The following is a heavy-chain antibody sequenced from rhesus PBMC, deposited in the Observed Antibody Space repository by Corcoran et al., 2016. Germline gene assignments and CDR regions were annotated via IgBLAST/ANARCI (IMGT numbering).Heavy chain of an antibody. CDR2: ISTVGGST. D-gene: IGHD1-26*01. J-gene: IGHJ4*01. Sequence: EVQLVESGGGLVQPGGSLRLSCTGSGFTFGSYYMYWVRQAPGKGMGWVSAISTVGGSTWYTDSVKGRFTISKENAKNTPYLQMDSLRAEDTAVDYCARDLRRITGTTDFDYWGQGVLVTVSS. CDR1: GFTFGSYY. CDR3: ARDLRRITGTTDFDY. V-gene: IGHV3-8*01.